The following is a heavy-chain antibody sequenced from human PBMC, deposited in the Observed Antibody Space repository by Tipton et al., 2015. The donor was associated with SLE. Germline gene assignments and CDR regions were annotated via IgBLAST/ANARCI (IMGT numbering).Heavy chain of an antibody. CDR1: GGSISSSSYY. J-gene: IGHJ4*02. V-gene: IGHV4-39*07. D-gene: IGHD4-17*01. CDR2: IYYIGST. CDR3: ARVGWDYGDYLLDY. Sequence: TLSLTCTVSGGSISSSSYYWGWIRQPPGKGLEWIGSIYYIGSTYYNPSLKSRVTISVDTSKNQFSLKLSSVTAADTAVYYCARVGWDYGDYLLDYWGQGTLVTVSS.